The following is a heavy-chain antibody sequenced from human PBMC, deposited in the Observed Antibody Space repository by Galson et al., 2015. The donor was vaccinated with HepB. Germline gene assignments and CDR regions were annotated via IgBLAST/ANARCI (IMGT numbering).Heavy chain of an antibody. CDR3: ARVGGEKRWLQLASFDY. CDR1: GGSFSGYY. J-gene: IGHJ4*02. Sequence: SETLSLTCAVYGGSFSGYYWSWIRQPPGKGLEWIGEINHSGSTNYNPSLKSRVTISVDTSKNQFSLKLSSVTAADTAVYYCARVGGEKRWLQLASFDYWGQGTLVTVSS. D-gene: IGHD5-24*01. V-gene: IGHV4-34*01. CDR2: INHSGST.